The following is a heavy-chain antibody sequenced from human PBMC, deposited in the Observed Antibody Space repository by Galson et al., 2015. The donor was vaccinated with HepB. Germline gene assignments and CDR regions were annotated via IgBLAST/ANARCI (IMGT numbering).Heavy chain of an antibody. CDR2: INPSGGST. Sequence: SVKVSCKASGYTFTSYYMHWVRQAPGQGLEWMGIINPSGGSTSYAQKFQGRVTMTRDTSTSTVYMELSSLRSEDTAVYYCATLAHSIKWSIAVAGQLFRGFDYWGQGTLVTVSS. J-gene: IGHJ4*02. CDR3: ATLAHSIKWSIAVAGQLFRGFDY. D-gene: IGHD6-19*01. V-gene: IGHV1-46*03. CDR1: GYTFTSYY.